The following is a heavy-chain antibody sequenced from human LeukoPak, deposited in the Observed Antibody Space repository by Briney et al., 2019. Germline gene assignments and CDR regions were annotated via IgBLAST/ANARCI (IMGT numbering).Heavy chain of an antibody. Sequence: SVKVSCKASGYTFNSYFMHWLRQAPGQEPEWMGIMYSNGGGIDYAQQFQGRVTMTRDTSTSTVYMELSSLRSEDTAVYYCAREGLGLRDSSGYHFDVWGQGTLVTVSS. V-gene: IGHV1-46*02. D-gene: IGHD3-22*01. CDR3: AREGLGLRDSSGYHFDV. CDR2: MYSNGGGI. CDR1: GYTFNSYF. J-gene: IGHJ4*02.